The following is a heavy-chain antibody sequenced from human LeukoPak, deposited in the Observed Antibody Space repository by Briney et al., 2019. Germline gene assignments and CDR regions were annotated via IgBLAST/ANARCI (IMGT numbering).Heavy chain of an antibody. Sequence: PSETLSLTCTVSGGSISSSSYYWSWIRQPPGKGLEWIGEINHSGSTNYNPSLKSRVTISVDTSKNQFSLKLSSVTAADTAVCYCARHFGSGSHYFDYWGQGTLVTVSS. CDR3: ARHFGSGSHYFDY. D-gene: IGHD3-10*01. CDR1: GGSISSSSYY. J-gene: IGHJ4*02. CDR2: INHSGST. V-gene: IGHV4-39*01.